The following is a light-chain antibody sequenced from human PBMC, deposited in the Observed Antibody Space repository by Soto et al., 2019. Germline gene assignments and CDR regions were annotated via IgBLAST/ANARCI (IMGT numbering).Light chain of an antibody. CDR2: GAS. V-gene: IGKV1-39*01. Sequence: SSVSASIVDSGSITCRTSQSINNYLNWYQQKPGKAPKLLIYGASSLQGGVPLRFSGSGSGTDFTLTISSLQPEDFATYYCQESYSALWGTCGQGTKVDIK. J-gene: IGKJ1*01. CDR1: QSINNY. CDR3: QESYSALWGT.